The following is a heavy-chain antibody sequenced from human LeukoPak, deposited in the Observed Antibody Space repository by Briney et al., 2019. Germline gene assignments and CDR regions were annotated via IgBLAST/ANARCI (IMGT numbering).Heavy chain of an antibody. CDR1: GGSISSGGYS. CDR3: ASGFRDGYNPY. J-gene: IGHJ4*02. V-gene: IGHV4-30-2*01. Sequence: SETLSLTCAVSGGSISSGGYSWSWIRQPPGKGLEWIGYIYHSGSTYYNPSLKSRVTISVDRSKNQFSLKLSSVTAADTAVYYCASGFRDGYNPYWGQGTLVTVSS. D-gene: IGHD5-24*01. CDR2: IYHSGST.